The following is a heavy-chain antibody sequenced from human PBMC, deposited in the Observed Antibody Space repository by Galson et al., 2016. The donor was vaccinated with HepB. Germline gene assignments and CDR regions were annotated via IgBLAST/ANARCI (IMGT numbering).Heavy chain of an antibody. Sequence: SLRLSCAASGFIFSNYWMHWVRQAPGKGLVWVSRIHSDGSTTSYADSVKGRFTVSRDNAKNTQYMQMNSLRAEDTAVYYCARESPTTAGAFDIWGQRTMVTVSS. CDR1: GFIFSNYW. CDR2: IHSDGSTT. D-gene: IGHD4-17*01. CDR3: ARESPTTAGAFDI. J-gene: IGHJ3*02. V-gene: IGHV3-74*01.